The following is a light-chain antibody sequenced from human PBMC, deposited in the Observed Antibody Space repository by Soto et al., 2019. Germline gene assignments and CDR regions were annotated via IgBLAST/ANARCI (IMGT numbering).Light chain of an antibody. CDR3: QQYGTSPT. V-gene: IGKV3-20*01. CDR1: QSLITRY. CDR2: GAS. Sequence: EIVLTQSPGTLSLFPGERATLSCRASQSLITRYLAWYQQKPGQAPRLLISGASSRATGIPDRFSGSGSGTDFTFTISRLEPEDVAVYSCQQYGTSPTFGQGTRLEI. J-gene: IGKJ5*01.